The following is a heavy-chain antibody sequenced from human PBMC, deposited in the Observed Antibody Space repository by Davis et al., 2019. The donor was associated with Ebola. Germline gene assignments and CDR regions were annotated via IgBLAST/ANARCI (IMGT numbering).Heavy chain of an antibody. CDR2: IWYDGSNK. J-gene: IGHJ6*03. CDR1: GFTFSDSG. V-gene: IGHV3-33*06. D-gene: IGHD3-3*01. Sequence: GGSLRLSCAASGFTFSDSGMHWVRQAPGKGLEWVALIWYDGSNKYYADSVKGRFTISRDNSKNTLYLQMNSLRADDTAVYYCTKDHDFPYFYCYMDVWGKGTTVTVSS. CDR3: TKDHDFPYFYCYMDV.